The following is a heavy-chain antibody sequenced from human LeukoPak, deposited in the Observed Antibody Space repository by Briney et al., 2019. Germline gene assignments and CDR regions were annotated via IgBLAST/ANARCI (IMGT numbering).Heavy chain of an antibody. V-gene: IGHV3-23*01. CDR1: GFTFSSYA. J-gene: IGHJ4*02. Sequence: GGSLRLSCAASGFTFSSYAMSWVRQAPGKGLEWVSAISGSGGSTYYADSVKGRFTISRDNSKNTLYLQMNSLRAEDTAVYYCAILPRRGYCSSTSCYAVDDWGQGTLVTVSS. CDR2: ISGSGGST. D-gene: IGHD2-2*01. CDR3: AILPRRGYCSSTSCYAVDD.